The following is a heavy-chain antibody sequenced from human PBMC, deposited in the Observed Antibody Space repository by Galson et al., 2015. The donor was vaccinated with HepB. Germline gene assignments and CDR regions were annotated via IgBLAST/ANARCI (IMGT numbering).Heavy chain of an antibody. V-gene: IGHV3-20*04. CDR3: ARARYSGYDNWGLFDY. Sequence: SLRLSCAASGFTFDDYGMSWVRQAPGKGLEWVSGINWNGGSTGYADSVKGRFTISRDNAKNSLYLQMNSLRAEDTALYYCARARYSGYDNWGLFDYWGQGTLVTVSS. J-gene: IGHJ4*02. D-gene: IGHD5-12*01. CDR2: INWNGGST. CDR1: GFTFDDYG.